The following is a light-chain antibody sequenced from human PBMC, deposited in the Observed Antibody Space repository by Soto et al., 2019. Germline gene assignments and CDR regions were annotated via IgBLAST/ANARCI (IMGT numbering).Light chain of an antibody. Sequence: EIVLTQSPGTLSLSPGERATLSCRTSRSVSSSFLAWYQHKPGQAPRLLIFGASNRAAGIPDRFSGSRSGTDFTLTIGRLEPEDFAVYYCQLYGSSSITFGQGTRLEIK. CDR1: RSVSSSF. CDR3: QLYGSSSIT. J-gene: IGKJ5*01. V-gene: IGKV3-20*01. CDR2: GAS.